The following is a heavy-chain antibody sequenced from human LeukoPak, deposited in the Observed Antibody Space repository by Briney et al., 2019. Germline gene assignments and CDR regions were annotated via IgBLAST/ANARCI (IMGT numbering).Heavy chain of an antibody. Sequence: PSEILSLTCTVSGGSVSSTSYYWSWIRQPPGKGLEWIGYIYYSGSTKYNPSLKSRVTISVDTSKNQSYLKLSSVTAADTAVYYCARVGSNWYASDYWGQGTLVTVSS. CDR1: GGSVSSTSYY. D-gene: IGHD6-13*01. V-gene: IGHV4-61*01. CDR3: ARVGSNWYASDY. CDR2: IYYSGST. J-gene: IGHJ4*02.